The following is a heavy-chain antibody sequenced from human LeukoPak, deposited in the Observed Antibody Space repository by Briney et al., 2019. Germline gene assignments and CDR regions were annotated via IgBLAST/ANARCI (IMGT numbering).Heavy chain of an antibody. D-gene: IGHD3-10*01. CDR1: GGTFSSYA. J-gene: IGHJ4*02. V-gene: IGHV1-69*05. CDR3: ARSYYYYGSGSPLDY. Sequence: SVKVSCKASGGTFSSYAISWVRQAPGQGLEWVGGIIPIFGTANYAQKFQGRVTITTDESTSTAYMELSSLRSEDTAVYYCARSYYYYGSGSPLDYWGQGTLVTVSS. CDR2: IIPIFGTA.